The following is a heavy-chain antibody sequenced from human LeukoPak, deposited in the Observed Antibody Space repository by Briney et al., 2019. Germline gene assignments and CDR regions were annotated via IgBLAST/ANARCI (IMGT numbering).Heavy chain of an antibody. Sequence: PGRSLRLSCAASGFTFSSYGMHWVRQAPGKGLEWVAVISYDGSNKHYADSVKGRFTISRDNSKNTLYLQMNSLRAEDTAVYYCAKDFTYYDFWSGFDYWGQGTLVTVSS. D-gene: IGHD3-3*01. J-gene: IGHJ4*02. CDR3: AKDFTYYDFWSGFDY. CDR1: GFTFSSYG. V-gene: IGHV3-30*18. CDR2: ISYDGSNK.